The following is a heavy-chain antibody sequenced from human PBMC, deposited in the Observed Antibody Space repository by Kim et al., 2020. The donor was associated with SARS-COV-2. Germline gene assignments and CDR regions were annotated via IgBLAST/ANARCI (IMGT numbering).Heavy chain of an antibody. Sequence: SETLSLTCNVSGGSISSYFWSWIRQPPGKGLEWIGYIYKSGRPNNNPSLKSRVTISMDTSKNQFSLKANSVTAADTAVYYVAGQEYSVMVRGVVTWFDPWGRGALITVSS. CDR1: GGSISSYF. CDR2: IYKSGRP. V-gene: IGHV4-59*08. D-gene: IGHD3-10*01. CDR3: AGQEYSVMVRGVVTWFDP. J-gene: IGHJ5*02.